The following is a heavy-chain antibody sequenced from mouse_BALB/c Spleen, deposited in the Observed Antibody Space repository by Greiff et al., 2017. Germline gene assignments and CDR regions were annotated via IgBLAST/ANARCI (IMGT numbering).Heavy chain of an antibody. V-gene: IGHV1S81*02. D-gene: IGHD1-1*01. Sequence: QVQLQQPGAELVKPGASVKLSCKASGYTFTSYYMYWVKQRPGQGLEWIGGINPSNGGTNFNEKFKSKATLTVDKSSSTAYMQLSSLTSEDSAVYYCTRVDGNYFDYWGQGTTLTVSS. CDR1: GYTFTSYY. CDR3: TRVDGNYFDY. J-gene: IGHJ2*01. CDR2: INPSNGGT.